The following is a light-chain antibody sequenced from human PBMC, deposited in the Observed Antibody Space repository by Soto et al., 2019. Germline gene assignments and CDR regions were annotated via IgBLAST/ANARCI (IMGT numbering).Light chain of an antibody. J-gene: IGKJ2*01. V-gene: IGKV3-15*01. CDR1: QSVSSN. Sequence: EIVMTQSPATLSVSPGERATLSCRASQSVSSNLAWYQQKPGQAPTLLIYGASARATGIPVRFSGSRSGTEFTLTISSLQSEDFAVYYCQHYNNGPFTFGQGTKLEIK. CDR2: GAS. CDR3: QHYNNGPFT.